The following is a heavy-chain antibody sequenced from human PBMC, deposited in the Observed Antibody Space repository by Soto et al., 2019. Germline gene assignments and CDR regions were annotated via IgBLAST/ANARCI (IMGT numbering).Heavy chain of an antibody. J-gene: IGHJ4*02. Sequence: GASVKVSCKASGGTFSSYAISWVRQAPGQGLEWMGGIIPIFGTANYAQKFQGRVTITADESTSTAYMELSSLRSEDTAVYYCASRLPSCYSCSSFDYWGQGTLVTVSS. CDR2: IIPIFGTA. CDR3: ASRLPSCYSCSSFDY. V-gene: IGHV1-69*13. D-gene: IGHD2-2*01. CDR1: GGTFSSYA.